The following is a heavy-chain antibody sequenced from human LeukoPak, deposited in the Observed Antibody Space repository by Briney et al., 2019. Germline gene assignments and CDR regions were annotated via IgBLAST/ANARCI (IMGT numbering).Heavy chain of an antibody. V-gene: IGHV4-4*07. D-gene: IGHD5-18*01. J-gene: IGHJ6*02. CDR1: GGSISRYY. CDR3: ARGGYSYTNWDYYYYGMDV. CDR2: IYTSGST. Sequence: PSETLSLTCTVSGGSISRYYWSWIRQPAGKGLKWIGRIYTSGSTNYNPSLKSRVTMSVDTSKNQFSLKLSSVTAADTAVYYCARGGYSYTNWDYYYYGMDVWGQGTTVTVSS.